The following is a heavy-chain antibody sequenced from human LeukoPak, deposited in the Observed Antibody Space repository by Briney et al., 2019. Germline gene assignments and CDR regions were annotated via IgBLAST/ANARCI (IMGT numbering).Heavy chain of an antibody. D-gene: IGHD6-6*01. Sequence: GGSLRLTCAASGFTFNNYAMNWVRQAPGKGLEWVSSISESGGTTDYADSVKDRFTISRDNSKNTLYLQMNSLRAEDTAVYYCAKRWGSEYSSSYLFDYWGQGTLVTVSS. CDR1: GFTFNNYA. CDR2: ISESGGTT. J-gene: IGHJ4*02. V-gene: IGHV3-23*01. CDR3: AKRWGSEYSSSYLFDY.